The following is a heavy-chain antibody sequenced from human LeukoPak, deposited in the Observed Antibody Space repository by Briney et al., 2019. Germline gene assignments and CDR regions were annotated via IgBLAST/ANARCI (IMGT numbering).Heavy chain of an antibody. CDR3: ARFGTSSSRFFDQ. J-gene: IGHJ4*02. CDR2: IHFSGTT. V-gene: IGHV4-59*01. D-gene: IGHD6-6*01. CDR1: GGSISAYY. Sequence: SETLSLTCTVSGGSISAYYWSWIRQPPGKGLEWIGYIHFSGTTNYYPSLRSRVTIALDTSKNQFSLKLNSVTAADTAVYYCARFGTSSSRFFDQWGQGTLVTVSS.